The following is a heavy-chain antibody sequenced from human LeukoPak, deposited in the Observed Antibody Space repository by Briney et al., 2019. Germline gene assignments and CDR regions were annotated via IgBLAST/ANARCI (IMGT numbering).Heavy chain of an antibody. CDR2: ICWNSRNL. Sequence: GSSLRLSCAASGFTFDDYAMHWVRQAPGKGLEWVSGICWNSRNLRYADYVKGRFTRSRDNAKNSLYLLMNSLRADDTALYYCAKDQGGSGYYYYYYMDVWGKGTTVTV. D-gene: IGHD3-10*01. CDR3: AKDQGGSGYYYYYYMDV. CDR1: GFTFDDYA. J-gene: IGHJ6*03. V-gene: IGHV3-9*01.